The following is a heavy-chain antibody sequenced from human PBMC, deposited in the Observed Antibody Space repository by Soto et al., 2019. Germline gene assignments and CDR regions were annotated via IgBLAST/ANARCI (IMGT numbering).Heavy chain of an antibody. V-gene: IGHV2-5*01. CDR3: IYDGKLGYTGYDRFDF. CDR2: IYWNDDA. J-gene: IGHJ4*02. D-gene: IGHD5-12*01. CDR1: GFSLSTNEVG. Sequence: SGPTLVNPTQTLTLTCTFSGFSLSTNEVGVGWIRQPPGKALEWLALIYWNDDARYSPSLKNRLTITTDNSKNQVVLTMTNMDPMDTATYYCIYDGKLGYTGYDRFDFWGQGTLGTVS.